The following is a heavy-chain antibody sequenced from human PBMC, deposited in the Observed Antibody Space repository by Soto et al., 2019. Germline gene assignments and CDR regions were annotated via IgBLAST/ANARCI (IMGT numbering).Heavy chain of an antibody. CDR2: IFYRGST. V-gene: IGHV4-39*01. Sequence: SVTLSLTCTVSRGSISSTNYYWGWIRQTPGKGLEWIGSIFYRGSTYYNPSLKSRVTIYVDTPNNQFSLKLTSVTAEDTAVYYCATPGGQLWFTYFDYWGQGNPLTVSS. CDR3: ATPGGQLWFTYFDY. J-gene: IGHJ4*02. D-gene: IGHD3-10*01. CDR1: RGSISSTNYY.